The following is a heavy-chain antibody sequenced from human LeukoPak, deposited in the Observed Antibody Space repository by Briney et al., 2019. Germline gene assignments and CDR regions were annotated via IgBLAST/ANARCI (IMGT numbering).Heavy chain of an antibody. V-gene: IGHV1-8*02. J-gene: IGHJ4*02. CDR3: ARASSSRIVKIVVVFTSYYFDY. Sequence: ASVKVSCKASGYTFSSYGISWVRQAAGQGLEWMGWMNPNSGNTGYAPKFQGRVTMTTNTSINTAYMELTSLTSEDTAVYYCARASSSRIVKIVVVFTSYYFDYWGQGALVTVSS. CDR2: MNPNSGNT. D-gene: IGHD3-22*01. CDR1: GYTFSSYG.